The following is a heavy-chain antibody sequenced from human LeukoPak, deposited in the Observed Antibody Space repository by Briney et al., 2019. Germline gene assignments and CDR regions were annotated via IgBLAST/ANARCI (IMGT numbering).Heavy chain of an antibody. J-gene: IGHJ4*02. V-gene: IGHV4-59*01. Sequence: SETLSLTCTVSGDFIRRYYWSWIRQSPGKGLEWIGYVYDRGGTNYNPSLKSRAIISADTSKNQFSLKVTSVTAADTAVYYCARASDSGDWHLGYWGQGTPVTVSS. D-gene: IGHD2-21*02. CDR1: GDFIRRYY. CDR3: ARASDSGDWHLGY. CDR2: VYDRGGT.